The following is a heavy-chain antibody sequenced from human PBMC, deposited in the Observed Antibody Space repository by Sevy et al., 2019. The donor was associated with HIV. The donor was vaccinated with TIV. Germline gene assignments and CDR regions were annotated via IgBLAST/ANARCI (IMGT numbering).Heavy chain of an antibody. CDR1: EYTFTSYA. V-gene: IGHV1-3*01. J-gene: IGHJ5*02. Sequence: ASVKVSCKASEYTFTSYAMHWVRQAPGQRLEWMGWINAGNGNTKYSQKFQGRVTITRDTSASTAYMELSSLRSEDTAVYYCAREGYCSSTSCYGINWFDPWGQGTLVTVSS. CDR3: AREGYCSSTSCYGINWFDP. D-gene: IGHD2-2*01. CDR2: INAGNGNT.